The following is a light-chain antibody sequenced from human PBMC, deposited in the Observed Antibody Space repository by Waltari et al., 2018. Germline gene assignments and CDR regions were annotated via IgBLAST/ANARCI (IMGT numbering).Light chain of an antibody. CDR3: QQYNNWPPLT. CDR1: QSVSSN. CDR2: DVS. V-gene: IGKV3-15*01. Sequence: EIVLTPSPASLSVSPGDRATCPCSASQSVSSNLARYQQKPGQAPRLLIYDVSTRANRIPARFSGSGSGTEFTLTISSLQSADFVVYYCQQYNNWPPLTFGGGTKVEIK. J-gene: IGKJ4*01.